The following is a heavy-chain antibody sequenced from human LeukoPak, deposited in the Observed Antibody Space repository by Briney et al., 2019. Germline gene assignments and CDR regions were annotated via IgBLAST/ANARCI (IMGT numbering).Heavy chain of an antibody. CDR2: INPSGGST. Sequence: GASVKVSCKASGYTFTGYYMHWVRQAPGQGLEWMGIINPSGGSTSYAQKFQGRVTMTRDMSTSTVYMELSSLRSEDTAVYYCARDPHDYGGNSQSPRFDYWGQGTLVTVSS. J-gene: IGHJ4*02. CDR1: GYTFTGYY. V-gene: IGHV1-46*01. CDR3: ARDPHDYGGNSQSPRFDY. D-gene: IGHD4-23*01.